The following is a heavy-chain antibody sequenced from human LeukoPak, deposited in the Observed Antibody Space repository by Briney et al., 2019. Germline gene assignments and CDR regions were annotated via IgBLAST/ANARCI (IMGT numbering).Heavy chain of an antibody. D-gene: IGHD6-19*01. CDR1: GGTFSSYA. V-gene: IGHV1-69*06. CDR3: ARVGYSSGWGKYYYYYGIDV. J-gene: IGHJ6*04. CDR2: IIPIFGTA. Sequence: ASVKVSCKASGGTFSSYAISWVRQAPGQGLEWMGGIIPIFGTANYAQKFQGRVTITSEKSTSTAYMELSSLRSEDTAVYYCARVGYSSGWGKYYYYYGIDVWGKGTTVTGSS.